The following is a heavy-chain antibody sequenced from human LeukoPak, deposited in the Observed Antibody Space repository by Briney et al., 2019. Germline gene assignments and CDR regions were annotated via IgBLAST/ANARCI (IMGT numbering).Heavy chain of an antibody. J-gene: IGHJ4*02. CDR3: VRLDYSNFFDY. CDR1: GDSITNNNCY. CDR2: IYYSGSS. Sequence: SETLSLTCTVSGDSITNNNCYWGWVRQPPGKGLEWIASIYYSGSSYYNPSLKSRVTMSVDTSKNQFSLKLSSVTAADTAVHYCVRLDYSNFFDYWGQGNLVTVSS. D-gene: IGHD4-11*01. V-gene: IGHV4-39*07.